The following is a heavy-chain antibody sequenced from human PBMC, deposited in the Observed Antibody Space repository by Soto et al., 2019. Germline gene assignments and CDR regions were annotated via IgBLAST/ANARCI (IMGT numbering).Heavy chain of an antibody. J-gene: IGHJ5*02. Sequence: GGSLRLSCSASEFTFSSYDMHWVRQATGKGLEWVSAIGTAGDTYYPGSVKGRFTISRENAKNSLYLQMNSLRAEDTAVYYCVGVVGTNTPWFDPWGQGILVTVSS. CDR3: VGVVGTNTPWFDP. D-gene: IGHD1-26*01. CDR2: IGTAGDT. CDR1: EFTFSSYD. V-gene: IGHV3-13*04.